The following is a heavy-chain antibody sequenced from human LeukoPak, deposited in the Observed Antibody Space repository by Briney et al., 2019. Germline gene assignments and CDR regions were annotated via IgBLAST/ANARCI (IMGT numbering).Heavy chain of an antibody. CDR1: GYSFPSHN. CDR2: ISGYNGHT. J-gene: IGHJ4*02. CDR3: ARRWTTMTDDYFDY. V-gene: IGHV1-18*04. Sequence: ASVKVSCKASGYSFPSHNIGWGLQPPAQGLGWRVWISGYNGHTNYARRLQGRVTMTTDTSTSTAYLEVRSLRSDDTAVFYCARRWTTMTDDYFDYWGQGTLVIVSS. D-gene: IGHD4-17*01.